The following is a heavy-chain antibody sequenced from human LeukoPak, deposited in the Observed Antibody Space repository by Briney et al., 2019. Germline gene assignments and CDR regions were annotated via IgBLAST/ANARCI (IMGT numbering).Heavy chain of an antibody. Sequence: PGGSLRLSCAASGFTFSSYAMHWVRQAPGKGLEWVAVISYDGSNKYYADSVKGRFTISRDNSKNTLYLQMNSLRAEDTAVYYCARSNRRDSGEWDYWGQGTLVTVSS. V-gene: IGHV3-30-3*01. CDR2: ISYDGSNK. CDR3: ARSNRRDSGEWDY. J-gene: IGHJ4*02. D-gene: IGHD3-22*01. CDR1: GFTFSSYA.